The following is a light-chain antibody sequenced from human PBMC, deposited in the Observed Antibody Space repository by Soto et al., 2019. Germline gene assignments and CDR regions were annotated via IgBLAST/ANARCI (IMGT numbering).Light chain of an antibody. CDR1: SSDVGSYDL. Sequence: QSALTHPASVSGSPGQSITSSCTGTSSDVGSYDLVSWYQQHPGKAPQLMIYEVNKRPSGFSNRFSGSKSGNTASLTISGLQTEDEADYYCCSYAGFNSWVFGGGTKLTVL. J-gene: IGLJ2*01. CDR2: EVN. CDR3: CSYAGFNSWV. V-gene: IGLV2-23*02.